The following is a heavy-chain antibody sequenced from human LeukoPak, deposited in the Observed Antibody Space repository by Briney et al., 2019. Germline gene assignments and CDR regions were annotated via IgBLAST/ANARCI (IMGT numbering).Heavy chain of an antibody. CDR2: IYSGGST. Sequence: GGSLRLSCAASGFSFSSFAMTWVRQSPGKGLEWVSVIYSGGSTYYADSVKGRFTISRDNSKNTLYLQMNSLRAEDTAVYYCAKHPVEMATIRLLDYWGQGTLVTVSS. V-gene: IGHV3-66*04. CDR3: AKHPVEMATIRLLDY. J-gene: IGHJ4*02. D-gene: IGHD5-24*01. CDR1: GFSFSSFA.